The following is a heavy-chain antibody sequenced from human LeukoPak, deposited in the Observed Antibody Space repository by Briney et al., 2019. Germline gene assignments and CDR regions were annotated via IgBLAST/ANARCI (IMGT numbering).Heavy chain of an antibody. Sequence: PGGSLRLSCAASGFTFSSYAMNWVRQAPGKGLEWVSSISSTSAHISYAASVKGRFSISRDNAKNSLYQQMNSLRVEDTAVYYCTSRYCTTTNCYSFDNWGHGTLVTVSS. D-gene: IGHD2-2*01. CDR1: GFTFSSYA. CDR3: TSRYCTTTNCYSFDN. CDR2: ISSTSAHI. V-gene: IGHV3-21*01. J-gene: IGHJ3*02.